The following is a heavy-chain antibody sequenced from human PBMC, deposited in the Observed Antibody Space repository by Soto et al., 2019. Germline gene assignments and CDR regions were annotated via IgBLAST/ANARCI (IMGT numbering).Heavy chain of an antibody. CDR2: ISGGGETT. Sequence: EVQLLESGGGLVQPGGSLRLSCAASGFTFSSYAMWWVRQAPGKGLECVSAISGGGETTYYADSVKGRFTISRDNSKNTLYLQMNSLRAEDQAVYYCAFNSGSGSYYFDYWGQGTLVTVSS. CDR1: GFTFSSYA. V-gene: IGHV3-23*01. D-gene: IGHD3-10*01. J-gene: IGHJ4*02. CDR3: AFNSGSGSYYFDY.